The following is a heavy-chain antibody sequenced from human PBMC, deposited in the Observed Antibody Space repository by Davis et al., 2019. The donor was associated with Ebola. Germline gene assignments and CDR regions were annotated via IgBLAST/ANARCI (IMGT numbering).Heavy chain of an antibody. V-gene: IGHV4-59*12. CDR3: ARDGCTGGVCPFDY. D-gene: IGHD2-8*02. CDR2: IYYSGST. J-gene: IGHJ4*02. Sequence: MPSETLSLTCTVSGGSISSYYWSWIRQPPGKGLEWIGYIYYSGSTNYNPSLKSRVTISVDTSKNQFSLKLSSVTAADTAVYYCARDGCTGGVCPFDYWGQGTLVTVSS. CDR1: GGSISSYY.